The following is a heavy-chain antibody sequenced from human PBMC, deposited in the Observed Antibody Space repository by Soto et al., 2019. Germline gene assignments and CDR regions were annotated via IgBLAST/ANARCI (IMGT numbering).Heavy chain of an antibody. CDR3: AKILFDSSSSSGGNYYYGMDV. D-gene: IGHD6-6*01. CDR1: GFTFSSYA. Sequence: GGSLRLSCAASGFTFSSYAMSWVRQAPGKGLKWVSAISFSGGSTYYADSVKGRFTISRDNSKNTLYLQMTSLRAEDTAVYYCAKILFDSSSSSGGNYYYGMDVWGQGTTVTVSS. J-gene: IGHJ6*02. V-gene: IGHV3-23*01. CDR2: ISFSGGST.